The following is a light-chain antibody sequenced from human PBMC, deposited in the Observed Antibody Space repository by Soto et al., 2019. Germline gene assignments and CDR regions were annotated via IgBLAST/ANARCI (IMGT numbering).Light chain of an antibody. CDR2: KAT. J-gene: IGKJ2*01. V-gene: IGKV1-5*03. CDR1: QSVSSW. Sequence: DIQMTQSPSTLSASVGDRVTITCRASQSVSSWLAWYQQKPGKAPNLLIYKATNLQSGVPSRFSGSGSGTEFTLTISCLQPDDFATYYCQQYYIYPYTFGQGTKLDIK. CDR3: QQYYIYPYT.